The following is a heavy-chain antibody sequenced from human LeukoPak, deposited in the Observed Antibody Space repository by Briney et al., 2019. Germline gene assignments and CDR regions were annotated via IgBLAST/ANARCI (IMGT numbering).Heavy chain of an antibody. CDR1: GFTFSSYW. V-gene: IGHV3-7*01. Sequence: GGSLRLSCAASGFTFSSYWMSWVRQAPGKGLEWVANIKEDGSEKYYVDSLKGRFTISRDNAKNSLFLQVNSLRAEDTAVYYCARLLLSRTFDYWGQGDLVTVSS. CDR2: IKEDGSEK. J-gene: IGHJ4*02. D-gene: IGHD3-10*01. CDR3: ARLLLSRTFDY.